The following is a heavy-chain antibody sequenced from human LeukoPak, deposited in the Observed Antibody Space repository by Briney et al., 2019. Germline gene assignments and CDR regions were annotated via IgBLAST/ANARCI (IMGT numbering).Heavy chain of an antibody. V-gene: IGHV3-23*01. J-gene: IGHJ3*02. D-gene: IGHD1-26*01. Sequence: GGSLRLSCAASGFTFSSYSMSWVRQAPGKGLEWVSGISGSGGTTYSADSVKGRFTISRDNSKTTLYLQMNSLRAEDTALYYCARDPWELRREDAFDIWGQGTMVTVSS. CDR2: ISGSGGTT. CDR3: ARDPWELRREDAFDI. CDR1: GFTFSSYS.